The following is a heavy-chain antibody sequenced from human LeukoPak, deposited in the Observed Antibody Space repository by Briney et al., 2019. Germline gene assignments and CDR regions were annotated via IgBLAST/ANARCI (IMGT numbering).Heavy chain of an antibody. J-gene: IGHJ6*03. D-gene: IGHD1-14*01. Sequence: ASVKVSCKASGYTFTGYYMHWVRQAPGQGLEWMGWINPNSGGTNYAQKFQGRVTMTRDTSISTAYMELSRLRSDDTAVYYCARDPGQPSYYYYYMDVWGKGTTVTISS. CDR3: ARDPGQPSYYYYYMDV. CDR1: GYTFTGYY. V-gene: IGHV1-2*02. CDR2: INPNSGGT.